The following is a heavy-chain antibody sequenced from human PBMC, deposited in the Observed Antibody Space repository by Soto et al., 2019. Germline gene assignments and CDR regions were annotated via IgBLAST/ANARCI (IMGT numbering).Heavy chain of an antibody. Sequence: EVQLVESGGGLVQPGRSLRLSCAVSGFPFDDYAMHWVRQAPGKGLEWVSGITWNGGRLGYADSVKGRFTISRDNAGNSLYLQMKSLHPDDTVLYYSTRVAPTILIGSAAVFGPWSQGTLVSVS. CDR1: GFPFDDYA. D-gene: IGHD3-9*01. V-gene: IGHV3-9*01. J-gene: IGHJ5*02. CDR3: TRVAPTILIGSAAVFGP. CDR2: ITWNGGRL.